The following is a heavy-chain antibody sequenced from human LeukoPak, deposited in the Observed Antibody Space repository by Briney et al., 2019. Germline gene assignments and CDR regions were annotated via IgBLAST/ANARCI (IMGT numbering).Heavy chain of an antibody. CDR3: ARGGVVGATAQDYYYGMDV. CDR1: GGSFSGYY. CDR2: INHSGST. V-gene: IGHV4-34*01. Sequence: PSETLSLTCAVYGGSFSGYYWSWIRQPPGKGLEWIGEINHSGSTDYNPSFKSRVTISVDTSKNQFSLKLSSVTAADAAVYYCARGGVVGATAQDYYYGMDVWGQGTTVTVSS. J-gene: IGHJ6*02. D-gene: IGHD1-26*01.